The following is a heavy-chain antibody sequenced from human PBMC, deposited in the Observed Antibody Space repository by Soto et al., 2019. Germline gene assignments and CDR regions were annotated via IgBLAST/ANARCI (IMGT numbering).Heavy chain of an antibody. CDR3: ARVFPSYCGGDCSHFDS. CDR2: IFYSGAT. Sequence: QVQLQESGPGLVKPSETLSLTCTVSGASINSYYWTWIRQSPGKGLEWIGFIFYSGATNSNPSLKRRVTMSVDTSQNQFSLRLSSVTAADTAVYYCARVFPSYCGGDCSHFDSWGQGTLVTVSS. J-gene: IGHJ4*02. D-gene: IGHD2-21*02. V-gene: IGHV4-59*01. CDR1: GASINSYY.